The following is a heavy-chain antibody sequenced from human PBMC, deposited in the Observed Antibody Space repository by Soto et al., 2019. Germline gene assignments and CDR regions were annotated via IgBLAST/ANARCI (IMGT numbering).Heavy chain of an antibody. D-gene: IGHD2-21*02. Sequence: SETLSLTCAVSGGSISSSNWWTWVRQPPGKGLEWVAAIFHSGSTNYNPSLKCRVTISVDKSRNQFSLKLTSVTAADTAVYYCARDSESCGGDCYYLAYWGQGTLVTVSS. V-gene: IGHV4-4*02. J-gene: IGHJ4*02. CDR1: GGSISSSNW. CDR2: IFHSGST. CDR3: ARDSESCGGDCYYLAY.